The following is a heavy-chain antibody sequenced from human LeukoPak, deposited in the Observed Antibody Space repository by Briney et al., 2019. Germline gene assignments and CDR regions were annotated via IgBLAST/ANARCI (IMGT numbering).Heavy chain of an antibody. D-gene: IGHD3-22*01. V-gene: IGHV3-11*06. CDR2: ISRGSDHI. Sequence: GGSLRLSCAASGFTFSDYYMSWIRQAPGKGLEWVSSISRGSDHIFYADSMKGRFTISRGNAKNSLYLQMNSLGAEDTAVYYCARPYDTRGYFPDYWGQGTLVTVSS. CDR3: ARPYDTRGYFPDY. J-gene: IGHJ4*02. CDR1: GFTFSDYY.